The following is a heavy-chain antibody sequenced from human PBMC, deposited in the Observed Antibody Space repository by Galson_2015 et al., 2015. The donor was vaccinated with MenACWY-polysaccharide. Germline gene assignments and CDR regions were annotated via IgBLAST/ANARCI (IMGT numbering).Heavy chain of an antibody. CDR3: TRVSQYSANYGGD. Sequence: SLRLSCAASGFTFSSSWMHWVRQAPGKGLVWVSRILSDGGSTSYADSVRGRFTISRDNAKNMLHLQMNGLRGEDTAVYYCTRVSQYSANYGGDWGQGTLVTVSS. CDR2: ILSDGGST. J-gene: IGHJ4*02. D-gene: IGHD6-6*01. CDR1: GFTFSSSW. V-gene: IGHV3-74*01.